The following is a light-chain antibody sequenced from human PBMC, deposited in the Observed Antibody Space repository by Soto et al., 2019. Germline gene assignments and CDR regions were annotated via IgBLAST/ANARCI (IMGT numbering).Light chain of an antibody. CDR3: QQYHNWPPYT. J-gene: IGKJ2*01. CDR1: QSVNSN. CDR2: DAS. Sequence: EIVMTQSPATLSVSPGGRATLSCRASQSVNSNLAWYQQKAGQAPRLLIYDASTRATGIPARFSGSGSGTEFTLTISSLQSEDFAVYYCQQYHNWPPYTFGQGTKVDSK. V-gene: IGKV3-15*01.